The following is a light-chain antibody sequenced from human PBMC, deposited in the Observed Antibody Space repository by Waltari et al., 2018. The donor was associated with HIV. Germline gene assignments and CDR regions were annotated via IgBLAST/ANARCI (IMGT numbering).Light chain of an antibody. CDR2: GSS. J-gene: IGKJ2*01. V-gene: IGKV3-20*01. CDR1: QTISRTT. Sequence: EIVLTQSPGTLSLSPGDLATLSCRASQTISRTTLAWYQKKPGQAPRLLIYGSSSRAVGIPDRFSGSGSGTDFTLTISRLEPEDFAVYCCQQYRSSRSTFGQGTKLEIK. CDR3: QQYRSSRST.